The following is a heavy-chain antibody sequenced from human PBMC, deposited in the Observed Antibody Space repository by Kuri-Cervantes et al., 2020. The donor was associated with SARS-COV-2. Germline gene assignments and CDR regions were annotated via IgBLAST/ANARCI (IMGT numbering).Heavy chain of an antibody. V-gene: IGHV3-11*01. CDR1: GFTFSDYY. CDR2: ISSSGSTI. Sequence: GESLKISCAASGFTFSDYYMSWIRQAPGKGLEWVSYISSSGSTIYYADSVKGRFTISRDNAKNSLYLQMNSLRAEDTAVYYCAGSSGWYTYYYYGMDVWGQGTTVTVSS. J-gene: IGHJ6*02. D-gene: IGHD6-19*01. CDR3: AGSSGWYTYYYYGMDV.